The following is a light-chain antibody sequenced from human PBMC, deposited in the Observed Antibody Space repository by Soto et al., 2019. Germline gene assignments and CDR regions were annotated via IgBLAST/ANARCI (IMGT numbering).Light chain of an antibody. CDR1: QSISSY. Sequence: DIQMTQSPSTLSASVGDRVTITCRASQSISSYLAWYQQKPGKAPNLLIYKSSRLESGAPSRFSGSGSGTEFTLTISSLQPDDFATYYCQQYNSYPLTFGGGTRWITN. V-gene: IGKV1-5*03. J-gene: IGKJ4*01. CDR3: QQYNSYPLT. CDR2: KSS.